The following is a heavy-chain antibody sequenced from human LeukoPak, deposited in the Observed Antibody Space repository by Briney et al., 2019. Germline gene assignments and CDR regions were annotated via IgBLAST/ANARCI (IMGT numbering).Heavy chain of an antibody. J-gene: IGHJ4*02. CDR3: ARGRSLWFGELSGRFGY. V-gene: IGHV4-34*01. CDR1: GGSFSGYY. Sequence: SETLSLTCAVYGGSFSGYYWSWIRQPPGKGLEWNGEINHSGSTNYNPSLKSRVTISVDTSKNQFSLKLSSVTAADTAVYYCARGRSLWFGELSGRFGYWGQGTLVTVSS. D-gene: IGHD3-10*01. CDR2: INHSGST.